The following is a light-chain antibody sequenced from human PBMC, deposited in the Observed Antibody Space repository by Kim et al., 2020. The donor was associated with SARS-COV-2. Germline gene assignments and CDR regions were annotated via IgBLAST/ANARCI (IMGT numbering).Light chain of an antibody. J-gene: IGLJ1*01. CDR2: EGK. V-gene: IGLV2-8*01. CDR3: TSYAGSYLYV. CDR1: SSDVGVYDS. Sequence: GQSVTISCTGTSSDVGVYDSVAWDQKHPGKAPKLILYEGKKRHSGLPDRFSGSKSGNTASLTVSGLRAEDEADYYCTSYAGSYLYVFGTGTKVTVL.